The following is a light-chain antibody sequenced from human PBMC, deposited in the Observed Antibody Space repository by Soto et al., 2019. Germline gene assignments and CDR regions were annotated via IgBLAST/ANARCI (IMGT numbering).Light chain of an antibody. Sequence: QVSQAPSTVSTPIGDRVTITDRASQSISSYLAWYQQKPGKAPKLLIYDASSLQSGVPPRFSGSGSGTEFTLTISTLQPDDFATYYCQQSYSYPLTFGEGTKVDIK. J-gene: IGKJ4*01. V-gene: IGKV1-5*01. CDR1: QSISSY. CDR3: QQSYSYPLT. CDR2: DAS.